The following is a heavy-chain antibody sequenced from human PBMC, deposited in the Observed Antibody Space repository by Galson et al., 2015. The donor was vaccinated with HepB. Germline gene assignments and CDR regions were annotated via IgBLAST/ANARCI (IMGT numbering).Heavy chain of an antibody. CDR1: GFTFSSYA. Sequence: SLRLSCAASGFTFSSYAMHWVRQAPGKGLEWVAVISYDGSNKYYADSVKGRFTISRDNSKNTLYLQMNSLRAEDTAVYYCARDSEDIVVVPAINWFDPWGQGTLVTVSS. CDR2: ISYDGSNK. D-gene: IGHD2-2*01. CDR3: ARDSEDIVVVPAINWFDP. J-gene: IGHJ5*02. V-gene: IGHV3-30-3*01.